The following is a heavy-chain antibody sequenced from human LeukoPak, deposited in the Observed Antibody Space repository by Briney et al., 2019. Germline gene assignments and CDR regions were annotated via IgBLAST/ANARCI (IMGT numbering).Heavy chain of an antibody. J-gene: IGHJ5*02. CDR2: ISAYNGNT. CDR1: GYTFTSYG. CDR3: ASDLGSGWFNGWFDP. Sequence: ASVTASCKASGYTFTSYGISWVRQAPGQGVEWMGWISAYNGNTNYAQKLQGRVTMTTDTSTSTAYMELRSLRSDDTAVYYCASDLGSGWFNGWFDPWGQGTLVTVSS. D-gene: IGHD6-19*01. V-gene: IGHV1-18*01.